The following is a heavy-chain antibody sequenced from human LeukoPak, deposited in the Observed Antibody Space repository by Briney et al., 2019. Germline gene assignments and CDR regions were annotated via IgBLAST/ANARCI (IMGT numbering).Heavy chain of an antibody. CDR2: ISSNGGST. V-gene: IGHV3-64*01. D-gene: IGHD3-10*01. J-gene: IGHJ6*02. CDR1: GFTFSSYA. Sequence: GGSLRLSCAASGFTFSSYAMHWVRQAPGKGLEYVSAISSNGGSTYYANSVKGRFTISRDNSKNTLYLQMNSLRAEDTAVYYCAKNSYYGSGSYKRGMDVWGQGTTVTVSS. CDR3: AKNSYYGSGSYKRGMDV.